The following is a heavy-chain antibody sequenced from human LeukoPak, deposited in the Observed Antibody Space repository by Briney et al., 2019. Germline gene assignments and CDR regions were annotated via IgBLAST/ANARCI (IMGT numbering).Heavy chain of an antibody. CDR2: INWNGGST. Sequence: PGGSLRLSCAASGFTFDDYGMSWVRQAPGKGLEWVSSINWNGGSTGYADSVKGRFTISRDNAKNSLYLQMNSLRAEDTAVYYCARRYDFWSGYPAFDYWGQGTLVTVSS. V-gene: IGHV3-20*04. D-gene: IGHD3-3*01. CDR1: GFTFDDYG. J-gene: IGHJ4*02. CDR3: ARRYDFWSGYPAFDY.